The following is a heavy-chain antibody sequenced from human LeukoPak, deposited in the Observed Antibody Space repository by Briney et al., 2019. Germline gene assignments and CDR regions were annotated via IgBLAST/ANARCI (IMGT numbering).Heavy chain of an antibody. D-gene: IGHD3-10*01. CDR2: ISHSGST. Sequence: SETLSLTCAVYGGSFSGYYWSWIRQPPGKGLEWIGEISHSGSTNYNPSLKSRVTISVDTSKNQFSLKLSSVTAADTAVYYCARDRTYGWFDPWGQGALVTVSS. CDR3: ARDRTYGWFDP. CDR1: GGSFSGYY. J-gene: IGHJ5*02. V-gene: IGHV4-34*01.